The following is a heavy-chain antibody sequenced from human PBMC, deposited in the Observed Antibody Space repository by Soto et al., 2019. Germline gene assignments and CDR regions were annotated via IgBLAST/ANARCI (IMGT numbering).Heavy chain of an antibody. V-gene: IGHV4-59*12. J-gene: IGHJ4*02. Sequence: SETLSLTCTVSGDSISSYYWSWIRQPPGKGLEWIGYIYDRGSTNYNPSLKSRVTISVDTSKNQFSLKLSSVTAADTAVYYCARGLQRYYFDYWGQGTLVTVSS. CDR1: GDSISSYY. CDR2: IYDRGST. CDR3: ARGLQRYYFDY. D-gene: IGHD3-16*01.